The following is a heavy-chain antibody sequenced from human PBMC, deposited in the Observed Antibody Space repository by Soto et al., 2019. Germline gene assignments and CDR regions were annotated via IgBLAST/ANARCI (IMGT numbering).Heavy chain of an antibody. D-gene: IGHD6-13*01. CDR3: ARHRNPVSSSWYTDDENWFDP. CDR1: GGSFSGYY. V-gene: IGHV4-34*01. CDR2: INHSGST. J-gene: IGHJ5*02. Sequence: TSETLSLTCAVYGGSFSGYYWSWIRQPPGKGLEWIGEINHSGSTNYNPSLKSRVTISVDTSKNQFSLKLSSVTAADTAVYYCARHRNPVSSSWYTDDENWFDPWGQGTLVTVSS.